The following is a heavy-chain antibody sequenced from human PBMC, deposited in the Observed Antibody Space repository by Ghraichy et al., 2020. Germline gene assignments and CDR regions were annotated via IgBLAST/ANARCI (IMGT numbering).Heavy chain of an antibody. CDR1: GFTFSSFA. D-gene: IGHD5-12*01. Sequence: GGSLRLSCAASGFTFSSFAMSWVRQAPGKGLEWVSAISGSGDSTYSADSVKGRFTVSKDNSKNTLYLQMNSLRAEDTAVYYCAKVARFGESGHDFEPSGYFDPWGQGTLVTVSS. CDR3: AKVARFGESGHDFEPSGYFDP. J-gene: IGHJ5*02. V-gene: IGHV3-23*01. CDR2: ISGSGDST.